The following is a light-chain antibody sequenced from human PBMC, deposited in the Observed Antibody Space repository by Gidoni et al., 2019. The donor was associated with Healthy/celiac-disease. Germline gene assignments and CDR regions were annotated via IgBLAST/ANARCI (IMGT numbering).Light chain of an antibody. CDR3: QQRSNWPLT. CDR2: DAS. CDR1: QSVSSH. V-gene: IGKV3-11*01. J-gene: IGKJ4*01. Sequence: EIVLTQSPATLSLSPGERATLSCRASQSVSSHLAWYQQKPGQPPRLLIYDASNRATGIPARFSGSGSGTDFTLTSSSLEPEDFAVYYCQQRSNWPLTFGGGTKVEIK.